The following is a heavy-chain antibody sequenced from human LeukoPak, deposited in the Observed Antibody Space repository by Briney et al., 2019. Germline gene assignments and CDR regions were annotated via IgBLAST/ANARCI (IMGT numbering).Heavy chain of an antibody. J-gene: IGHJ2*01. CDR1: GFTFRTYG. CDR3: ARDRALWYFDL. V-gene: IGHV3-33*01. Sequence: GGSLRLSCAASGFTFRTYGMHWVRQAPGKGLEWVAIIYYDGSNKYYTDSVKGRFTISRDDSKNTLYLQMNSLRAEDTAVYYCARDRALWYFDLWGRGTQVTVSS. D-gene: IGHD3-3*02. CDR2: IYYDGSNK.